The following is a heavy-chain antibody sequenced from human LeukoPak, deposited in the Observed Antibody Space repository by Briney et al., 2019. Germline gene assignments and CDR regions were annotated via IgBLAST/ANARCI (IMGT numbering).Heavy chain of an antibody. J-gene: IGHJ4*02. CDR3: ARGSPPDY. V-gene: IGHV3-30-3*01. CDR1: GLTFSGYA. CDR2: ISYDGSNK. Sequence: PGKSLRLSCAASGLTFSGYAMYWVRQAPGKGLEWVAVISYDGSNKYYAASVKGQFTISRDNSKNTLYLQMHSLRTEDTAVYYCARGSPPDYWGQGTLVTVSS.